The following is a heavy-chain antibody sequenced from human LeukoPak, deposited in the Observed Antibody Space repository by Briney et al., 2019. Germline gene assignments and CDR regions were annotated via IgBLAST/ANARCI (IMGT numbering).Heavy chain of an antibody. CDR2: MYTSGST. Sequence: SEALSLTCTVSSGSISSGSYYWSWIRQPAGKGLEWIGRMYTSGSTNYNPSLRSRVTISVDTSKNQFSLKLSSVTAADTAVYYCARGASSSSAIGYYYYYMDVWGKGTTVTVSS. V-gene: IGHV4-61*02. CDR1: SGSISSGSYY. CDR3: ARGASSSSAIGYYYYYMDV. J-gene: IGHJ6*03. D-gene: IGHD6-6*01.